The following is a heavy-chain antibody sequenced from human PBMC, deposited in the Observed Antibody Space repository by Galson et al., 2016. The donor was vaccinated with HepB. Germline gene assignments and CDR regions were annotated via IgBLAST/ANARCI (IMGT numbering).Heavy chain of an antibody. CDR1: GFTFNNFA. D-gene: IGHD4-11*01. Sequence: SLRLSCAASGFTFNNFAMSWVRQAPGKGLEWVSSILNNGVTYYADSVRGRFTISRDNSKSTLYLQMNSLRAGDTALYYCAKMKGMQLQSYGTNVWGQGTAVTVSS. CDR2: ILNNGVT. J-gene: IGHJ6*02. CDR3: AKMKGMQLQSYGTNV. V-gene: IGHV3-23*01.